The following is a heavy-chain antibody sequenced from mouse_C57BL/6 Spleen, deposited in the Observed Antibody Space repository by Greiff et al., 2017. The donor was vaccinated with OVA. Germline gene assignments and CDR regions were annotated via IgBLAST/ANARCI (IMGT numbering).Heavy chain of an antibody. CDR1: GYTFTSYG. CDR3: ARGEGDYYGSSLAWFAY. V-gene: IGHV1-81*01. J-gene: IGHJ3*01. D-gene: IGHD1-1*01. Sequence: VQLQESGAELARPGASVKLSCKASGYTFTSYGISWVQQRTGQGLEWIGEIYPRSGNTYYNEKFKGKATLTADKSSSTAYMELRSLTSEDSAVYFCARGEGDYYGSSLAWFAYWGQGTLVTVSA. CDR2: IYPRSGNT.